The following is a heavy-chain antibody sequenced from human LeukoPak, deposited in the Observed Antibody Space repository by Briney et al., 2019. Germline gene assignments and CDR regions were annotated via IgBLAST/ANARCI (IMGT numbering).Heavy chain of an antibody. J-gene: IGHJ6*02. CDR3: ARDLIVVVPAATYSGYYYYGMDV. CDR2: IIPIFGTA. Sequence: VASVKVSCKDSGGTFSSYAISWVRQAPGQGLEWMGGIIPIFGTANYAQKFQGRVTITADESTSTAYMELSSLRSEDTAVYYCARDLIVVVPAATYSGYYYYGMDVWGQGTTVTVSS. CDR1: GGTFSSYA. D-gene: IGHD2-2*01. V-gene: IGHV1-69*13.